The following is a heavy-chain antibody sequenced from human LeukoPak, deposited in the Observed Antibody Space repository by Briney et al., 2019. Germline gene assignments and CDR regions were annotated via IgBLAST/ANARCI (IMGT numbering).Heavy chain of an antibody. CDR2: ISVYNGNT. V-gene: IGHV1-18*01. Sequence: GASVRVSCKASGYTFISYSISWVRQAPGQGLEWMGWISVYNGNTNYAQKLQGRVTMTTDTSTSTAYMELRSLRSDDTAVYYCARDRGYSGYDGGAGYFYYGMDVWGQGTTVTVSS. J-gene: IGHJ6*02. D-gene: IGHD5-12*01. CDR1: GYTFISYS. CDR3: ARDRGYSGYDGGAGYFYYGMDV.